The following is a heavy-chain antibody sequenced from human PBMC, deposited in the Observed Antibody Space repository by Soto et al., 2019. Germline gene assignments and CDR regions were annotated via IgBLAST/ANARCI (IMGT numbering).Heavy chain of an antibody. CDR2: IRSKAYGGTT. V-gene: IGHV3-49*03. CDR1: GFTFGDYA. J-gene: IGHJ5*02. CDR3: TQGITIFGVVTRFDP. D-gene: IGHD3-3*01. Sequence: GGSLRLSCTASGFTFGDYAMSWFRQAPGKGLEWVGFIRSKAYGGTTEYAASVKGRFTISRDDSKSIAYLQMNSLKTEDTAVYYCTQGITIFGVVTRFDPWGQGTLVTVSS.